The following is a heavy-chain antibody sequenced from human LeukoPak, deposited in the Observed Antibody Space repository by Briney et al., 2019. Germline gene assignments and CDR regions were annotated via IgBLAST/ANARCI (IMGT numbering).Heavy chain of an antibody. J-gene: IGHJ4*02. D-gene: IGHD3-22*01. CDR2: MNPNSGNT. CDR3: ARGPPYDSSGYYSVFDY. V-gene: IGHV1-8*02. Sequence: ASVRVSCKASGYTFNNYGISWVRQAPGQGLEWMGWMNPNSGNTGYAQKFQGRVTMTRNTSISTAYMELSSLRSEDTAVYYCARGPPYDSSGYYSVFDYWGQGTLVTVSS. CDR1: GYTFNNYG.